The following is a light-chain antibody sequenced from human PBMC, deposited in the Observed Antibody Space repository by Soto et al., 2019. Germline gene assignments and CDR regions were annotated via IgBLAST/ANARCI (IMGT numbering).Light chain of an antibody. CDR2: EVS. J-gene: IGLJ2*01. CDR1: SSDVVTYKY. Sequence: QSVLTQPASVSGSPGQSIAISCTGTSSDVVTYKYVSWYQQHPGKAPKLMIYEVSIRPSGVSDRFSGSKSGNTASLTISGLRPEDEAYYYCCSYAGSTTRVVFGGGTKSPS. V-gene: IGLV2-14*01. CDR3: CSYAGSTTRVV.